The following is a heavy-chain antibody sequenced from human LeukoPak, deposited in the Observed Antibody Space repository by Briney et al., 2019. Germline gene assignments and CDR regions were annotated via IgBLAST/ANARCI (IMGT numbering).Heavy chain of an antibody. V-gene: IGHV3-7*03. CDR2: IKQDGSEK. Sequence: PGGSLRLSCAASGFTFSSYWMSWVRQAPGKGLEWVANIKQDGSEKYYVDSVKGRFTISRDNAKNSLYLQMNSLRAEDTAVYYCAREGYSSSWEGVDYWGQGTLVTVSS. CDR3: AREGYSSSWEGVDY. CDR1: GFTFSSYW. J-gene: IGHJ4*02. D-gene: IGHD6-13*01.